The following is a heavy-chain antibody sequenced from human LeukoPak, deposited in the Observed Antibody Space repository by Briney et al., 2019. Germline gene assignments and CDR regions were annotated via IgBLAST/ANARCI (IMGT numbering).Heavy chain of an antibody. D-gene: IGHD6-19*01. CDR3: ARLGLRSSGWYGGPYYYYYGMDV. CDR1: GFTFSSHW. CDR2: IKQDGSEK. J-gene: IGHJ6*02. V-gene: IGHV3-7*01. Sequence: RSGGSLRLSCAASGFTFSSHWMSWVRQAPGKGLEWVANIKQDGSEKYYVDSVKGRFTISRDNAKNSLYLQMNSLRAEDTAVYYCARLGLRSSGWYGGPYYYYYGMDVWGQGTTVTVSS.